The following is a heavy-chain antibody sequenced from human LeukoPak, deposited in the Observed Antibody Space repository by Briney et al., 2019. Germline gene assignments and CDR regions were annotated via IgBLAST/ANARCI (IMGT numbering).Heavy chain of an antibody. Sequence: GRPLRLSCAASGFTFTSYAMHWVRQAPGKRLEWVSLISYDGSKYYSADSVKGQFTISKDNSKNTMYLQMNSLRAEDTAVYYCARDHSHYDSSGYFGLWGQGALVTVSS. CDR3: ARDHSHYDSSGYFGL. D-gene: IGHD3-22*01. CDR2: ISYDGSKY. V-gene: IGHV3-30*01. CDR1: GFTFTSYA. J-gene: IGHJ4*02.